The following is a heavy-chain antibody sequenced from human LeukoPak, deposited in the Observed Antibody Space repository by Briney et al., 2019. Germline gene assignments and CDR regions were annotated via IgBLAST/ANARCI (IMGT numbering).Heavy chain of an antibody. CDR3: AAGIGDYYDSSGYSLDAFDI. D-gene: IGHD3-22*01. J-gene: IGHJ3*02. CDR1: GGSISSGGYY. Sequence: SETLSLTCTVSGGSISSGGYYWSWIRQHPGKGLEWIGYIYYSGSTYYNPSLKSRVTISVDTSKNQFSLKLSSVTAADTAVYYCAAGIGDYYDSSGYSLDAFDIWGQGTMVTVSS. V-gene: IGHV4-31*03. CDR2: IYYSGST.